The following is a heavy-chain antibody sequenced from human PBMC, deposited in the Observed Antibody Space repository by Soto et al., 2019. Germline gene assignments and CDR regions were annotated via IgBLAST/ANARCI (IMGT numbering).Heavy chain of an antibody. Sequence: GSGPTLVNPTQTLTLTCTFSGFSLSTSGMCVSWIRQPPGKALEWLARIDWDDDKYYSTSLKTRLTISKDTSKNQVVLTMTNMDPVDTATYYCARSTGPLISSGTHDAFDIWGQGTMVTVSS. J-gene: IGHJ3*02. CDR2: IDWDDDK. CDR1: GFSLSTSGMC. CDR3: ARSTGPLISSGTHDAFDI. D-gene: IGHD6-19*01. V-gene: IGHV2-70*11.